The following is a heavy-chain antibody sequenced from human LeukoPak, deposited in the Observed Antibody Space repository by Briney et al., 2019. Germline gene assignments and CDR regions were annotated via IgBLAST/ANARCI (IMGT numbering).Heavy chain of an antibody. Sequence: GGSLRLSCVASGLTFSSYAMSWVRQAPGKGLEWVSHIRGRGTSTDYTASVKGRFTISRENYKNTLYLQMNSLRAEDTAVYYCAKFGELYYFDYWGQGALVTVSS. CDR3: AKFGELYYFDY. V-gene: IGHV3-23*01. CDR2: IRGRGTST. D-gene: IGHD3-10*01. CDR1: GLTFSSYA. J-gene: IGHJ4*02.